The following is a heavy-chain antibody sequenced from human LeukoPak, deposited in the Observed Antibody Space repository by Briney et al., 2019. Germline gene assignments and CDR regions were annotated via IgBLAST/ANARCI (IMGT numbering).Heavy chain of an antibody. J-gene: IGHJ4*02. V-gene: IGHV4-59*08. Sequence: PSETLSLTCTVSGDSPSSYYWSWIRQPPGQGLEWVAFAHYSGETNYNPSVKSRATISVDTSKNKISLSLRSVTAADTAFYYCARHPPGIAGFDCWGQGILVTVSS. D-gene: IGHD6-13*01. CDR1: GDSPSSYY. CDR2: AHYSGET. CDR3: ARHPPGIAGFDC.